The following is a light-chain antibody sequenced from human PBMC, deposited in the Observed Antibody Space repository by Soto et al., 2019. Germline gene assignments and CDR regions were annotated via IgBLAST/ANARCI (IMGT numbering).Light chain of an antibody. CDR2: GAS. CDR1: QSVSSN. J-gene: IGKJ1*01. V-gene: IGKV3-15*01. CDR3: QQYNNWPPRGT. Sequence: EIVMTQSPATLSVSPGERATLSCRASQSVSSNLAWYQQKPGQAPRLLIYGASTRATGIPARFSGSGSGTEFTLTSSSLQSEDVAVYYCQQYNNWPPRGTFGQGTKVEIK.